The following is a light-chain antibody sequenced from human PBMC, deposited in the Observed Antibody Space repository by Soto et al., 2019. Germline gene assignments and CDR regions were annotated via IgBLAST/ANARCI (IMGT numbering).Light chain of an antibody. Sequence: QTVVTQEPSFSVSPGGTVTLTCALSSGSVSSSYNPSWYQQTPGQAPRTLIYGTNTRSSGVPDRFSGSILGNKAALTITGAQADDESHYYCVLYMGSGIWVFGGGTKLTVL. J-gene: IGLJ3*02. V-gene: IGLV8-61*01. CDR2: GTN. CDR3: VLYMGSGIWV. CDR1: SGSVSSSYN.